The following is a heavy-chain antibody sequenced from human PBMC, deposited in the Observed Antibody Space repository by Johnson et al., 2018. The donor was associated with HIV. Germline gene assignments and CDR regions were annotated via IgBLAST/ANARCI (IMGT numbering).Heavy chain of an antibody. CDR1: GFTFGDHD. V-gene: IGHV3-13*01. Sequence: EVQLVESGGGLVHPGGSLRLSCAASGFTFGDHDMHWVRQTEGIGLEWVSAIGTAGDTYYPGSVKGRFTVSREDAKNSLYLQMNSLRAGDTALYYCARAVCRGGRCYSHDAFDIWGQGTMVTVSS. J-gene: IGHJ3*02. CDR3: ARAVCRGGRCYSHDAFDI. CDR2: IGTAGDT. D-gene: IGHD2-15*01.